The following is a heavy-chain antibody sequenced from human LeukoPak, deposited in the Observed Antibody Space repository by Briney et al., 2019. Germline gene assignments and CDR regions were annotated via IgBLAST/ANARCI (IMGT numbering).Heavy chain of an antibody. CDR2: ISWKSVTI. J-gene: IGHJ6*04. CDR3: AELGITMIGGV. V-gene: IGHV3-9*01. Sequence: PGRSLRLSCAASGFTFDDYAMHWVRQAPGKGLEWISGISWKSVTIGYADSMKGRFTISRDNAKKSLYLQMNSLRAEDTAVYYCAELGITMIGGVWGKGTTVTISS. CDR1: GFTFDDYA. D-gene: IGHD3-10*02.